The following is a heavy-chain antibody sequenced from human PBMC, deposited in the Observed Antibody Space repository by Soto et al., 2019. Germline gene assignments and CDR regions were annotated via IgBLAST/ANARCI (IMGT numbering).Heavy chain of an antibody. V-gene: IGHV3-11*01. CDR1: GFTFSDYY. CDR3: ARDLGYYASDGYFDY. Sequence: PGGSLRLSCAASGFTFSDYYMSWIRQAPGKGLEWVSYISSSGSIIYYADSVEGRFTISRDNAKNSLYLQLNSLRAEDTAVYYCARDLGYYASDGYFDYWGQGTLVTVSS. J-gene: IGHJ4*02. CDR2: ISSSGSII. D-gene: IGHD3-22*01.